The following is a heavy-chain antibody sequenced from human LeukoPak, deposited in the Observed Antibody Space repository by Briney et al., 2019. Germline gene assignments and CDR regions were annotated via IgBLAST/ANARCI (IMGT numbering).Heavy chain of an antibody. J-gene: IGHJ5*02. Sequence: ASVKVSCKASGYTFTSYYMHWVRQAPGQGLEWMGIINPSGGSTSYAQKFQGRVTMTRDTSTSTVYMELSSLRSEDTAVYYCAGGPEGYCSSTSCLLFDPWGQGTLVTVSS. CDR3: AGGPEGYCSSTSCLLFDP. V-gene: IGHV1-46*01. D-gene: IGHD2-2*01. CDR1: GYTFTSYY. CDR2: INPSGGST.